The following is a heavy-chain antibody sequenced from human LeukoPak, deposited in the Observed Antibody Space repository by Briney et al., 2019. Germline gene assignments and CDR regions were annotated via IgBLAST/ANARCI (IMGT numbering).Heavy chain of an antibody. CDR3: TRSKSIDYGDYGWFVY. J-gene: IGHJ4*02. CDR2: IYYSGST. Sequence: SETLSLTCTVSGGSISNYYWSWIRPPPGKGLEWIGYIYYSGSTHYNPSLKSRVTISVDTSKNQFSLNLTSVTAADTAVYFCTRSKSIDYGDYGWFVYWGQGALVTVS. D-gene: IGHD4-17*01. V-gene: IGHV4-59*08. CDR1: GGSISNYY.